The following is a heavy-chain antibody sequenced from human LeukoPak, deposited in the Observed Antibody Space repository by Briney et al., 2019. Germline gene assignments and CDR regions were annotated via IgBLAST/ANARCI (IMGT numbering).Heavy chain of an antibody. D-gene: IGHD1-26*01. CDR2: ISNDGSNE. J-gene: IGHJ4*02. CDR1: GFAFSSYG. Sequence: GRSLRLSCAASGFAFSSYGMHWVRQAPGKGLEWVTLISNDGSNEQYADSVKGRFTISRDNSKNTVFLQVNSLRVEDTAVYYCARGHNPSGGATPYWGQGTLVTVSS. V-gene: IGHV3-30*03. CDR3: ARGHNPSGGATPY.